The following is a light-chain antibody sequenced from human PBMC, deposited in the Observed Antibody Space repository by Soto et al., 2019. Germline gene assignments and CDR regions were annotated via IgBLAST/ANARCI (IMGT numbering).Light chain of an antibody. J-gene: IGLJ3*02. Sequence: QPVLTQSPSASASLGASVKLTCTLSSGHSTYAIAWHQQQPEKGPRYLMKLNSDGSHNRGDGIPDRFSVSSSGAERYLTISSLQSEDEADYYCQTWGSGDWVFGGGTQLTVL. CDR3: QTWGSGDWV. CDR1: SGHSTYA. V-gene: IGLV4-69*01. CDR2: LNSDGSH.